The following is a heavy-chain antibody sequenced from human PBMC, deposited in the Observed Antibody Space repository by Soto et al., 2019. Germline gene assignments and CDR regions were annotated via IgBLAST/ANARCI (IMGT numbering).Heavy chain of an antibody. CDR1: GFTFSSYG. Sequence: LRLSCAASGFTFSSYGMHWVRQAPGKGLEWVAVIPYDGSNKYYADSVKGRFTISRDHSKNTLYLQMNSLRAEDTAVYYCAKSRYYYDSSGYYYNWFDPWGQGTLVTVSS. D-gene: IGHD3-22*01. V-gene: IGHV3-30*18. CDR2: IPYDGSNK. J-gene: IGHJ5*02. CDR3: AKSRYYYDSSGYYYNWFDP.